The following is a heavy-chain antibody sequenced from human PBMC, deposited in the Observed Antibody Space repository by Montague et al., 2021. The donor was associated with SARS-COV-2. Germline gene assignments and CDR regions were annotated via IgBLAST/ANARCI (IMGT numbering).Heavy chain of an antibody. V-gene: IGHV4-34*01. J-gene: IGHJ6*03. Sequence: EALSLTCAVSGGSFSPYYWSWIRQPPGKGLEWIGEISQGGNTKYNPSLQSRVSISLDTSRNQFSLKVSSVTAADTAIYYCARLGDGIVPSPILGLGPYYSFYYMDVWGKGTTVTVSS. CDR3: ARLGDGIVPSPILGLGPYYSFYYMDV. CDR1: GGSFSPYY. CDR2: ISQGGNT. D-gene: IGHD2-2*02.